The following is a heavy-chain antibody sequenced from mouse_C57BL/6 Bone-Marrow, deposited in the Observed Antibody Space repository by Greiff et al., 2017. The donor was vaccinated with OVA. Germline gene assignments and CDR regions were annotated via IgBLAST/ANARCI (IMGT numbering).Heavy chain of an antibody. CDR1: GYSITSGYY. V-gene: IGHV3-6*01. CDR2: ISYDGSN. CDR3: ARGGLYFDY. Sequence: VQLQQSGPGLVKPSQSLSLTCSVTGYSITSGYYWNWIRQFPGNKLEWMGYISYDGSNNYNPSLKNRISITRDTSKNQFFLKLNSVTTEDTATYYCARGGLYFDYWGQGTNLTVSS. J-gene: IGHJ2*01.